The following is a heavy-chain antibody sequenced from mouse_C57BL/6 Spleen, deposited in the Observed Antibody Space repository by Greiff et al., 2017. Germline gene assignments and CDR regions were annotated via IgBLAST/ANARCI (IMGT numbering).Heavy chain of an antibody. CDR1: GYAFSSSW. V-gene: IGHV1-82*01. CDR3: AKWELGRGEDPMDY. CDR2: IYPGDGDT. Sequence: QVQLKESGPELVKPGASVKISCKASGYAFSSSWMNWVKQRPGKGLEWIGRIYPGDGDTNYNGKFKGKATLTADKSSSTAYMQLSSLTSEDSAVYFCAKWELGRGEDPMDYWGQGTTVTVSS. D-gene: IGHD4-1*01. J-gene: IGHJ4*01.